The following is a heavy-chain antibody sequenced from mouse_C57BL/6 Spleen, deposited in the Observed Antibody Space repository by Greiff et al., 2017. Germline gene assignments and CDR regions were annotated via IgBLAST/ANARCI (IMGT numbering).Heavy chain of an antibody. V-gene: IGHV3-6*01. Sequence: VQLKQSGPGLVKPSQSLSLTCSVTGYSITSGYYWNWIRQFPGNKLEWMGYISYDGSNNYNPSLKNRISITRDTSKNQFFLMLNSVTTEDTATYYCASSGHYYAMDYWGQGTSVTVSS. CDR2: ISYDGSN. D-gene: IGHD6-1*01. J-gene: IGHJ4*01. CDR1: GYSITSGYY. CDR3: ASSGHYYAMDY.